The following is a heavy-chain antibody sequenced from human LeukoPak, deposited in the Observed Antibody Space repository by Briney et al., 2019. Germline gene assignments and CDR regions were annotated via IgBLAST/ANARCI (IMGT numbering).Heavy chain of an antibody. V-gene: IGHV1-18*01. CDR1: GYTFSSNG. CDR2: ISAYNGNT. CDR3: ARHKPYGSGSFDTFDI. Sequence: GASVKVSCKASGYTFSSNGISWVRQAPGQGLEWMGWISAYNGNTNYAQKFQGRVTMTTDTSTSTAYMELRSLRSDDTAVYYCARHKPYGSGSFDTFDIWGQGTMVTLSS. J-gene: IGHJ3*02. D-gene: IGHD3-10*01.